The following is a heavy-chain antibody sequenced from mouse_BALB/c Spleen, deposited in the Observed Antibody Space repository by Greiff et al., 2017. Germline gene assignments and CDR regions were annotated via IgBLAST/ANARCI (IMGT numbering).Heavy chain of an antibody. CDR2: INPSNGGT. D-gene: IGHD1-1*01. V-gene: IGHV1S81*02. CDR3: TSLHYDYAMDY. Sequence: VQLVESGAELVKPGASVKLSCKASGYTFTSYYMYWVKQRPGQGLEWIGEINPSNGGTNFNEKFKSKATLTVDKSSSTAYMQLSSLTSEDSAVYYCTSLHYDYAMDYWGQGTSVTVSS. J-gene: IGHJ4*01. CDR1: GYTFTSYY.